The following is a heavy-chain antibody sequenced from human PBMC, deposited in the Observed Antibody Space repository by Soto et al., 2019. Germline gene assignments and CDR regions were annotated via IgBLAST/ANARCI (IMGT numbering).Heavy chain of an antibody. CDR3: AREGDYGDYIDY. Sequence: EVQLVESGGGLVKPGGSLRLSCAASGFTFSSYYMNWVRQAPGKGLEWVSSISSSSGYIYYAGSMQGRFTISRDNAKNSQYLQMNSLRAEDTAVYFCAREGDYGDYIDYWGQGTLVTVSS. V-gene: IGHV3-21*01. CDR1: GFTFSSYY. J-gene: IGHJ4*02. CDR2: ISSSSGYI. D-gene: IGHD4-17*01.